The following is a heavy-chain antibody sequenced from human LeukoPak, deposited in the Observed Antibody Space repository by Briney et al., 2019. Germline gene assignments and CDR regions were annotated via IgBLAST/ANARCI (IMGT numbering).Heavy chain of an antibody. J-gene: IGHJ5*02. CDR3: ARDGRGSRSSWFDP. V-gene: IGHV1-8*03. CDR1: GYTFTGYY. CDR2: MNPKSGDT. Sequence: ASVKVSCKASGYTFTGYYMHRVRQATGQGLEWMGWMNPKSGDTGYSQKFQGRVFITRDTSINTAYMELSSLGSDDTAVYYCARDGRGSRSSWFDPWGQGTLVIVSS. D-gene: IGHD3-10*01.